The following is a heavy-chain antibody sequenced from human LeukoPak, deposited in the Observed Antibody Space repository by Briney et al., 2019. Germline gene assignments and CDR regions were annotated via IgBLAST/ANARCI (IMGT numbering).Heavy chain of an antibody. CDR2: INPSGGST. D-gene: IGHD4-17*01. J-gene: IGHJ6*03. CDR1: GYTFTSYY. V-gene: IGHV1-46*01. CDR3: ARTGGPTEDMDV. Sequence: GASVKVSCKASGYTFTSYYMHWVRQAPGQGLEWMGIINPSGGSTSYAQKFQGRVTMTRDTSISTAYMELSRLRSDDTAVYYCARTGGPTEDMDVWGKGTTVTVSS.